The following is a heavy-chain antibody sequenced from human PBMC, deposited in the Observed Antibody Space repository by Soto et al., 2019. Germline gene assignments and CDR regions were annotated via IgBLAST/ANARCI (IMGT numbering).Heavy chain of an antibody. CDR1: GFIFSIYA. CDR3: AKGGGHGYFDSSGYSFDH. V-gene: IGHV3-30*18. J-gene: IGHJ4*02. Sequence: QVQLVESGGGVVQPGRSLRLSCEASGFIFSIYAMHWVRQAPGKGLEWVAVISYDGSKKFYADSSKGRSTISRDTSKNPLYLQMNGLRADDTAVYYCAKGGGHGYFDSSGYSFDHWGQGTLVTVSS. CDR2: ISYDGSKK. D-gene: IGHD3-22*01.